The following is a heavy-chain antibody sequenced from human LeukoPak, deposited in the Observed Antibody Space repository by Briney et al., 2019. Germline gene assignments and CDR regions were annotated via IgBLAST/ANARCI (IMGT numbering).Heavy chain of an antibody. CDR3: ATGMKTAAGYNWFDP. V-gene: IGHV1-24*01. Sequence: ASVKVSCKASGYTFPSYFMHWVRQAPGKGLEWMGGFDPEDGETIYAQKFQGRVTMTEDTSTDTAYMELSSLRSEDTAVYYCATGMKTAAGYNWFDPWGQGTLVTVSS. CDR1: GYTFPSYF. J-gene: IGHJ5*02. CDR2: FDPEDGET. D-gene: IGHD6-13*01.